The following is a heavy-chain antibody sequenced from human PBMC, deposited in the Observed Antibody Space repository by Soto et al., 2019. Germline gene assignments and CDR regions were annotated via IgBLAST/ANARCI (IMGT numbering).Heavy chain of an antibody. J-gene: IGHJ6*02. D-gene: IGHD2-15*01. Sequence: EVQLVETGGGLIQPGGSLRLSCAASGFTVSSNYMSWVRQAPGKGLEWVSVIYSGGSTYYADSVKGRFTISRDYSKNTLYLQMNSLRAEDTAVYYCARVRSYYYGMDVWGQGTKVTVSS. CDR2: IYSGGST. V-gene: IGHV3-53*02. CDR1: GFTVSSNY. CDR3: ARVRSYYYGMDV.